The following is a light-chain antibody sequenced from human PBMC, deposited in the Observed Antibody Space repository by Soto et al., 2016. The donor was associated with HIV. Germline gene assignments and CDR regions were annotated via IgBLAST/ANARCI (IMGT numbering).Light chain of an antibody. V-gene: IGKV1-8*01. CDR1: QGISSY. Sequence: AIRMTQSPSSFSASRGDRVTITCRASQGISSYLAWYQQKPGNAPKLLIYAASTLQSGVPSRFSGSGSGTDFTLTISCLQSEDFATYYCQQYYDYPQTFGQGTKVEIK. J-gene: IGKJ1*01. CDR3: QQYYDYPQT. CDR2: AAS.